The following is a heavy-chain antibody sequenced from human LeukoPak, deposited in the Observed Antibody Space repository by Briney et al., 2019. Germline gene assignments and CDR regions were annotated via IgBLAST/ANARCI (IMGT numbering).Heavy chain of an antibody. CDR1: GYSFTSYW. CDR2: IYPGDSDT. V-gene: IGHV5-51*01. J-gene: IGHJ4*02. CDR3: ARLGIYYDSSCYCDY. Sequence: VESLKISCKGSGYSFTSYWIRWVRQIPGKGLEWMGIIYPGDSDTRYSPSFQGQVTISADKSISTAYLQWSSLKASDTAMYYCARLGIYYDSSCYCDYWGQGTLVTVSS. D-gene: IGHD3-22*01.